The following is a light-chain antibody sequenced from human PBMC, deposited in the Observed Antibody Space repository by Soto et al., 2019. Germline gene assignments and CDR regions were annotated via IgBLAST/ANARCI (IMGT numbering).Light chain of an antibody. CDR2: EGS. CDR1: SSDIGSYNL. CDR3: GSYAGSSSLHV. J-gene: IGLJ1*01. V-gene: IGLV2-23*01. Sequence: QSVLTQPASASGTPGQWITISCTGTSSDIGSYNLVSWYQQHPGTAPKLMIYEGSQRPSGVPNRFSGSKSGNTASLTISGLQAEDEADYYCGSYAGSSSLHVFGTGTQVTVL.